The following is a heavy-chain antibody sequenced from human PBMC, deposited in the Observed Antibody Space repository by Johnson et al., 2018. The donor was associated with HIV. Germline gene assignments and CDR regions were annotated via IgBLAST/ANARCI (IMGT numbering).Heavy chain of an antibody. J-gene: IGHJ3*02. Sequence: MQLVESGGGLIRPGGSLRLSCAASGFTVSSYAMHWVRQAPGKGLEWVAVISYDGSNTYYADSVKGRFTISRDNSKNTLYLQMNSLRAEDTAVYFCARVTKYYFDSSVDAFDIWGQGTVVTVSS. CDR2: ISYDGSNT. D-gene: IGHD3-22*01. CDR3: ARVTKYYFDSSVDAFDI. V-gene: IGHV3-30-3*01. CDR1: GFTVSSYA.